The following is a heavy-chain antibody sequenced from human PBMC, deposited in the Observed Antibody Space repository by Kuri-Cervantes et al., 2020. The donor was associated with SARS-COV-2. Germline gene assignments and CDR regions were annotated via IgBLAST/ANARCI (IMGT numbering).Heavy chain of an antibody. CDR3: ARGLMGYCTGGVCPTRIDP. V-gene: IGHV4-30-4*01. CDR2: IYYSGST. CDR1: GGSISSGDYY. D-gene: IGHD2-8*02. Sequence: SETLSLTCTVSGGSISSGDYYWSWIRQPPGKGLEWIGYIYYSGSTYYNPSLKSRVTISVDTSKNQFSLKLSSATAADTAVYYCARGLMGYCTGGVCPTRIDPWGQGTLVTVSS. J-gene: IGHJ5*02.